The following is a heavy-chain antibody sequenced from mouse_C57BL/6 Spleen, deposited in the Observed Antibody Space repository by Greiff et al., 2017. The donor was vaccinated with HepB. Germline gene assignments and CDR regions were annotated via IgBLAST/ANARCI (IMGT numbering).Heavy chain of an antibody. CDR3: ASGVDGYPAWFAY. CDR2: IYPGSGST. J-gene: IGHJ3*01. CDR1: GYTFTSYW. V-gene: IGHV1-55*01. D-gene: IGHD2-3*01. Sequence: VQLQQPGAELVKPGASVKMSCKASGYTFTSYWITWVKQRPGQGLEWIGDIYPGSGSTNYNEKFKSKATLTVDTSSSTAYMQLSSLTSEDSAVYYWASGVDGYPAWFAYWGQGTLVTVSA.